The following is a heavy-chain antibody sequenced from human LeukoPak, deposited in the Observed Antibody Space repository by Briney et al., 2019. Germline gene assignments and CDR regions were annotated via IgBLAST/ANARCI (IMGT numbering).Heavy chain of an antibody. CDR1: GGTFSSYT. CDR2: IIPILGIA. CDR3: ARGTRDYYSRGLNWFDP. D-gene: IGHD4-17*01. J-gene: IGHJ5*02. V-gene: IGHV1-69*02. Sequence: SVKVSCKASGGTFSSYTISWVRQAPGQGLEWMGRIIPILGIANYAQKFQGRVTITADKSTSTAYMELSSLRSEDTDVYYCARGTRDYYSRGLNWFDPWGQGTLVTVSS.